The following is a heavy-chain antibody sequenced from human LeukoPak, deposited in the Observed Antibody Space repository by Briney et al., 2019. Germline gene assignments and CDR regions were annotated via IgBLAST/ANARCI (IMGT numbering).Heavy chain of an antibody. CDR3: ARDPAGMIDPDFQH. CDR1: GGSISSGDYY. V-gene: IGHV4-30-4*01. D-gene: IGHD3-22*01. J-gene: IGHJ1*01. CDR2: IYYSGST. Sequence: SETLSLTCTVSGGSISSGDYYWSWIRQPPGKGLEWIGYIYYSGSTSYNPSLKSRVTISVDTSKNQFSLKLSSVTAADTAVYYCARDPAGMIDPDFQHWGQGTLVTVSS.